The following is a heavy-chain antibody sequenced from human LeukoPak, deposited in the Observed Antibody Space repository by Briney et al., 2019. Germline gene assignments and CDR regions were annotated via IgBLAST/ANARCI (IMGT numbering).Heavy chain of an antibody. CDR2: IYGADTT. V-gene: IGHV3-66*01. CDR3: ARDYNSNSRFGY. D-gene: IGHD4-11*01. Sequence: GGSLRLSCAASGLTVSNNYMSCVRQAPGKGLGWVSIIYGADTTYYADSVKGRFTISRDNSKNTLYLQMNSLRAEDTAVYYCARDYNSNSRFGYWGQGTLVTVSS. J-gene: IGHJ4*02. CDR1: GLTVSNNY.